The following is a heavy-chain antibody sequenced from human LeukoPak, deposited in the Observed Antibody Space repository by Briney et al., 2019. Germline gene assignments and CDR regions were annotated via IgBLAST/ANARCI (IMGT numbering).Heavy chain of an antibody. CDR2: IYYSGST. J-gene: IGHJ4*02. CDR3: ASYLNRALWFGELGFDY. V-gene: IGHV4-30-4*01. D-gene: IGHD3-10*01. CDR1: GGSISSGDYY. Sequence: LSLTCTVSGGSISSGDYYRSWIRQPPGKGLEWIGYIYYSGSTYYNPSLKSRVTISVDTSKNQFSLKLSSVTAADTAVYYCASYLNRALWFGELGFDYWGQGTLVTVSS.